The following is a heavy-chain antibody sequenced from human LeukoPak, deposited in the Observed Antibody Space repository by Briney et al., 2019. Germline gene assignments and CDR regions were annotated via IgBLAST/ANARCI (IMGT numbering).Heavy chain of an antibody. D-gene: IGHD3-10*01. CDR1: GFTFSSYA. Sequence: GGSLRLSCAASGFTFSSYAMSWVRQAPGKGLEWVSVISGSGYSTHYADSVKGRFTISRDNSKNTLYLQMNSLRAEDTAVYYCAKDRSGSTAEYFQDWSQGTLVTVSS. CDR3: AKDRSGSTAEYFQD. J-gene: IGHJ1*01. CDR2: ISGSGYST. V-gene: IGHV3-23*01.